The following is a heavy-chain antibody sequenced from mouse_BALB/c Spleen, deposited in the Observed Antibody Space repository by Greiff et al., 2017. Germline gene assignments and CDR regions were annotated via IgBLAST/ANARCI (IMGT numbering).Heavy chain of an antibody. CDR1: GYTFSSYW. Sequence: QVQLQQSGAELMKPGASVKISCKATGYTFSSYWIEWVKQRPGHGLEWIGEILPGSGSTNYNEKFKGKATFTADTSSNTAYMQLSSLTSEDSAVYYCARNYYRYEDAMDYWGQGTSVTVSS. V-gene: IGHV1-9*01. CDR2: ILPGSGST. CDR3: ARNYYRYEDAMDY. J-gene: IGHJ4*01. D-gene: IGHD2-14*01.